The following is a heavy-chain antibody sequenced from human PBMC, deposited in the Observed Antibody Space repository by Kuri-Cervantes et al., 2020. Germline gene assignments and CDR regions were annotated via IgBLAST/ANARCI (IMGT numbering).Heavy chain of an antibody. Sequence: ASVKVSCKASGYTFTGYYVHWVRQAPGQGLEWMGWINAYNGNTNYAQKLQGRVTMTTDTSTSTAYMDLRSLRSDDTAVYYCARLEKQWLPGLWGQGTLVTVSS. J-gene: IGHJ4*02. CDR2: INAYNGNT. V-gene: IGHV1-18*04. CDR1: GYTFTGYY. D-gene: IGHD6-19*01. CDR3: ARLEKQWLPGL.